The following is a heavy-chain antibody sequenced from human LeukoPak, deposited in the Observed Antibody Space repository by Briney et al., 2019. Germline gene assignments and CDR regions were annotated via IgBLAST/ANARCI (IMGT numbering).Heavy chain of an antibody. CDR1: GGTFTSYG. D-gene: IGHD2-2*01. V-gene: IGHV1-69*13. J-gene: IGHJ4*02. CDR3: STVGSSASDPYDY. Sequence: ASVKVSCKASGGTFTSYGITWVRQAPGQGLEWMGGIIPMFGTTKYAQKFQGRVTITADQSTRTAYMEMSSLRSEDTALYYCSTVGSSASDPYDYWGQGTLVTVSS. CDR2: IIPMFGTT.